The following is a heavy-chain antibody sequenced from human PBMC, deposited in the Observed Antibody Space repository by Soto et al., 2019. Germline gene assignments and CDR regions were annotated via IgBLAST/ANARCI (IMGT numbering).Heavy chain of an antibody. CDR2: INHSGST. CDR3: AREFMNGDYSFDY. D-gene: IGHD4-17*01. Sequence: SETLSLTCAVYGGSFSGYYWSWIRQPPGKGLEWIGEINHSGSTNYNPSLKSRVTISVDTSKNQFSLKLSSVTAADTAVYYCAREFMNGDYSFDYWGQGTLVTVSS. V-gene: IGHV4-34*01. J-gene: IGHJ4*02. CDR1: GGSFSGYY.